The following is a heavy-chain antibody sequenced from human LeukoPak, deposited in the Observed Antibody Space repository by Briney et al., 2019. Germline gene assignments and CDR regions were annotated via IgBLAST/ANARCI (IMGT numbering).Heavy chain of an antibody. D-gene: IGHD2-15*01. CDR1: GGSFSGYY. V-gene: IGHV4-34*01. CDR3: ARAIVVVVAATRRNWFDP. Sequence: PETLSLTCAVYGGSFSGYYWSWIRQPPGKGLEWIGEINHSGSTNYNPSLKSRVTISVDTSKNQFSLKLSSVTAADTAVYYCARAIVVVVAATRRNWFDPWGQGTLVTVSS. CDR2: INHSGST. J-gene: IGHJ5*02.